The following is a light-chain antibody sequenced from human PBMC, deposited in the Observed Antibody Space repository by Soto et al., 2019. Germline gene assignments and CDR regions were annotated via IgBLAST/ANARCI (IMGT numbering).Light chain of an antibody. Sequence: EIVLTQSPGTLSLSPGERATLSCGASQSFTSNYLAWYQQRPGQAPRLLIYGASTRATGIPDRFSGSGSGTDFTLTIGRLEPEDFATYYCQQYYSYPLTFGQGTKVDIK. V-gene: IGKV3-20*01. CDR2: GAS. J-gene: IGKJ1*01. CDR3: QQYYSYPLT. CDR1: QSFTSNY.